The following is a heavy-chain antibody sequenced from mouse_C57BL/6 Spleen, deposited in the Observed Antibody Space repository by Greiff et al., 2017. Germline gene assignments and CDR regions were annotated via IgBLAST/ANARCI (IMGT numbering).Heavy chain of an antibody. CDR1: GYAFSSSW. Sequence: QVQLKESGPELVKPGASVKISCKASGYAFSSSWMNWVKQRPGKGLEWIGRIYPGDGDTNYNGKFKGKATLTADKSSSTAYMQLSSLTSEDSAVYFCARGGAAQATLDYWGQGTTLTVSS. V-gene: IGHV1-82*01. CDR2: IYPGDGDT. J-gene: IGHJ2*01. CDR3: ARGGAAQATLDY. D-gene: IGHD3-2*02.